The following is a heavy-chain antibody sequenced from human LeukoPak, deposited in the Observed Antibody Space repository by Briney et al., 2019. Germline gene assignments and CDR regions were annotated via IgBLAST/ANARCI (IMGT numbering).Heavy chain of an antibody. V-gene: IGHV4-59*01. Sequence: SETLSLTCTVSGGSISSYYWSWIRQPPGKGLGWIGYIYYSGSTNYNPSLKSRVTISVDTSKNQFSLKLSSVTAADTAVYYCASYSYYYDSSGYFDYWGQGTPVTVSS. J-gene: IGHJ4*02. CDR1: GGSISSYY. CDR2: IYYSGST. CDR3: ASYSYYYDSSGYFDY. D-gene: IGHD3-22*01.